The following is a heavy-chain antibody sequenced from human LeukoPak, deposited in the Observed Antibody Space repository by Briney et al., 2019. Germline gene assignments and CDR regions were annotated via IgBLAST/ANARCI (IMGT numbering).Heavy chain of an antibody. Sequence: GGSLRLSCAASGFTFSTYWMHWVRQAPGKGLVWVSRINSDGGRTTYADSVKGRFTISRDNAKNTLYLQMNSLRTEDTVVYYCARPETQYSSGLDGFDIWGQGTMVTVSS. D-gene: IGHD6-19*01. CDR2: INSDGGRT. CDR3: ARPETQYSSGLDGFDI. V-gene: IGHV3-74*01. CDR1: GFTFSTYW. J-gene: IGHJ3*02.